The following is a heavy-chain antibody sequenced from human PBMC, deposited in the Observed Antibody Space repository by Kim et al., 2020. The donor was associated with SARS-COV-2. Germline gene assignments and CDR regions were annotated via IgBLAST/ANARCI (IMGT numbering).Heavy chain of an antibody. CDR2: ISSSSSYI. V-gene: IGHV3-21*01. Sequence: GGSLRLSCAASGFTFSSYSMNWVRQAPGKGLEWVSSISSSSSYIYYADSVKGRFTISRDNAKNSLYLQMNSLRAEDTAVYYCARDPHGSGSYYYGMDVWGQGTTVTVSS. CDR1: GFTFSSYS. CDR3: ARDPHGSGSYYYGMDV. D-gene: IGHD3-10*01. J-gene: IGHJ6*02.